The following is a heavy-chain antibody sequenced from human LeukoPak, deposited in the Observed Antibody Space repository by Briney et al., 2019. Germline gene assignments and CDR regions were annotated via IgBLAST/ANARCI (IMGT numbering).Heavy chain of an antibody. Sequence: SETLSLTCAVYGGSFSGYYWSWIRQPPGKGLEWIGEINHSGSTNYNPSLKSRVTISVDTSKNQFSLKLSSVTAADTAVYYCARGARRDYVWGSYRYPDYWGQGTLVTVSS. CDR1: GGSFSGYY. V-gene: IGHV4-34*01. CDR3: ARGARRDYVWGSYRYPDY. J-gene: IGHJ4*02. D-gene: IGHD3-16*02. CDR2: INHSGST.